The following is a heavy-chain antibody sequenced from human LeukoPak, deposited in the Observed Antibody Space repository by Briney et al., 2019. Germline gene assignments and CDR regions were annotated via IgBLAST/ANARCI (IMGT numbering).Heavy chain of an antibody. CDR1: GFIFSSYD. V-gene: IGHV3-23*01. Sequence: GGSLRLSCVGSGFIFSSYDMGWVRQAPGKGLEWVSSVSRAGDRAYYEDSVKGRFTISRDNSRNTMYLQMNSLRAEDTAVYYCARGESFAFDVWGQGTMVTVSS. CDR2: VSRAGDRA. J-gene: IGHJ3*01. CDR3: ARGESFAFDV.